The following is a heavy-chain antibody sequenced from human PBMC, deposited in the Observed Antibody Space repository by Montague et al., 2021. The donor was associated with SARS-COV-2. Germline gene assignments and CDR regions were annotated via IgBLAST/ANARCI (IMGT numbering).Heavy chain of an antibody. V-gene: IGHV4-34*01. CDR2: INHSGST. Sequence: SETLSLTCAVYGGSSSGYYWNWIRPPPGKGLEWIGEINHSGSTNYNPSLKSRVTMSVDTSKNQFSLKLSSVTAADTAVYYCARGARQGYGFRLGSFDSWGQGTLVTVSS. J-gene: IGHJ4*02. D-gene: IGHD3-10*01. CDR3: ARGARQGYGFRLGSFDS. CDR1: GGSSSGYY.